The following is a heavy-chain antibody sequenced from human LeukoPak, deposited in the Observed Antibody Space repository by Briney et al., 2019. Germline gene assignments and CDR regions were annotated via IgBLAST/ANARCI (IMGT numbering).Heavy chain of an antibody. V-gene: IGHV4-34*01. CDR2: INHSGST. D-gene: IGHD2-8*01. CDR1: GGSFSGYY. Sequence: PSETLSLTCAVYGGSFSGYYWSWIRQPPGKGLEWIGEINHSGSTNYNPSLKSRVTISVASSKNQFSLKLSSVIAADTAVYYCARGPENKCIDYWGQGTLVTVSS. CDR3: ARGPENKCIDY. J-gene: IGHJ4*02.